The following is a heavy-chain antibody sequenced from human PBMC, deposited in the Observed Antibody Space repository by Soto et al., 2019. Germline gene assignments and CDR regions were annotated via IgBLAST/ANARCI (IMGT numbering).Heavy chain of an antibody. CDR2: INAGNGNT. CDR3: ARGVRYRLPNKEDYYYYYMDV. J-gene: IGHJ6*03. V-gene: IGHV1-3*01. CDR1: GYTFTSYA. D-gene: IGHD2-2*01. Sequence: ASVKVSCKASGYTFTSYAMHWVRQAPGQRLEWMGWINAGNGNTKYSQKFQGRVTITRDTSLDTAYLELSSLRSEDTAVYYCARGVRYRLPNKEDYYYYYMDVWGKGTTVTVSS.